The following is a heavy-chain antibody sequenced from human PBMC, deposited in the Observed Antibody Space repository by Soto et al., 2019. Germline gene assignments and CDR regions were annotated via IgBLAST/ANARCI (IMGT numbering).Heavy chain of an antibody. D-gene: IGHD1-1*01. CDR1: GGFVSSGSYY. V-gene: IGHV4-34*01. CDR2: MSHSGGT. J-gene: IGHJ3*02. Sequence: QVQLQQWGAGLLKPSETLSLTCAVYGGFVSSGSYYWSWIRQPPGKGLEWIGEMSHSGGTHFNPPLKSRVTISVDTSKNQFSLKMSSVTAADTALYYCARVERGTATTVVDAFDIGGPGTMVTVSS. CDR3: ARVERGTATTVVDAFDI.